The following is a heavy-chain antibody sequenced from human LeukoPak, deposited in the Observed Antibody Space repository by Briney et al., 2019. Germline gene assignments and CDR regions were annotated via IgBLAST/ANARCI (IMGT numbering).Heavy chain of an antibody. J-gene: IGHJ4*02. CDR1: GFTFSSYA. V-gene: IGHV3-23*01. D-gene: IGHD5-18*01. CDR3: AKFRVHTSSRGVGLDY. CDR2: ISGSGRDT. Sequence: PGGSQRLSCAASGFTFSSYAMSWVRQAPVKGLEWVSAISGSGRDTFYADSVKGRFTFSRDNSKNTLSLQMNSLRAEDTAVYYCAKFRVHTSSRGVGLDYWGQGTLVTVSS.